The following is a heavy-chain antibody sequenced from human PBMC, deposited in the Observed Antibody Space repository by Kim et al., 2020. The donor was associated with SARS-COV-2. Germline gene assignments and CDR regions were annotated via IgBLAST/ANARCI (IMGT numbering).Heavy chain of an antibody. V-gene: IGHV3-30*04. CDR2: ISYDGSNK. Sequence: GGSLRLSCAASGFTFSSYAMHWVRQAPGTGLEWVAVISYDGSNKYYADSVKGRFTISRDNSKNTLYLQMNSLRAEDTAVYYCARFPGGGSGWPNYYYYGMDVWGQGTTVTVAS. CDR3: ARFPGGGSGWPNYYYYGMDV. CDR1: GFTFSSYA. J-gene: IGHJ6*02. D-gene: IGHD6-19*01.